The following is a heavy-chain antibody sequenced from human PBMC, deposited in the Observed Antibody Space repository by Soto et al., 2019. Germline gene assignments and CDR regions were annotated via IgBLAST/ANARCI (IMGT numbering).Heavy chain of an antibody. CDR2: INPLGFST. V-gene: IGHV1-46*01. J-gene: IGHJ5*02. D-gene: IGHD3-10*01. Sequence: QVQLVQSGAEVKKPGASVQVSCKASGYTFTSYNMHWVRQAPGQGREWVGMINPLGFSTTYAQKFRGRDTMTRDTATSTVYMELTNLRSDDTAGYYCARAAGRFGELYWFDTGGQGTLVTVS. CDR3: ARAAGRFGELYWFDT. CDR1: GYTFTSYN.